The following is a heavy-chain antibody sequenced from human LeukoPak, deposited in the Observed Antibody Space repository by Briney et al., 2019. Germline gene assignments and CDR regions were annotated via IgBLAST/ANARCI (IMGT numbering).Heavy chain of an antibody. CDR1: GFTFSSYS. Sequence: GGSLRLSCAASGFTFSSYSMNWVRQAPGKGLEWVSSISSSSSYIYYADSVKGRFTISRDNAKNSLYLQMNSLRAEDTAVYYCAKDLEHIVVVTAIDYWGQGTLVTVSS. J-gene: IGHJ4*02. CDR2: ISSSSSYI. CDR3: AKDLEHIVVVTAIDY. D-gene: IGHD2-21*02. V-gene: IGHV3-21*01.